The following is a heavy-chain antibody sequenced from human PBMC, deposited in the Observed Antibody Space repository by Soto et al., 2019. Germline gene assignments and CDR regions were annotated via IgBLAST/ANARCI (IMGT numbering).Heavy chain of an antibody. Sequence: GGSLRLSCVASGFTFNNYAMHWVRQAPGKGLEWVALISYDGSQKYYADSVKGRFTMSRDSSKNALYLQMNSLRAEDTAMYYFARAPYNRIAYFDHWGQGALVTVSS. CDR2: ISYDGSQK. CDR3: ARAPYNRIAYFDH. D-gene: IGHD1-1*01. J-gene: IGHJ4*02. CDR1: GFTFNNYA. V-gene: IGHV3-30-3*01.